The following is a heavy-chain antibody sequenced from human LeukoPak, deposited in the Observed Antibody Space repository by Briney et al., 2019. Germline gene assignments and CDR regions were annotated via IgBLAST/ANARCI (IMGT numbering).Heavy chain of an antibody. CDR2: IRYDGFNK. CDR1: GFTFSNYD. J-gene: IGHJ4*02. V-gene: IGHV3-30*02. Sequence: GGSLRLSCAASGFTFSNYDLHWVRQPPGKGLEWVAFIRYDGFNKYYADSVKGRFTISRDNSKNTLYLQMNSLRAEDTAVYYCAKDPRQQLVQDYWGQGTLVTVSS. D-gene: IGHD6-13*01. CDR3: AKDPRQQLVQDY.